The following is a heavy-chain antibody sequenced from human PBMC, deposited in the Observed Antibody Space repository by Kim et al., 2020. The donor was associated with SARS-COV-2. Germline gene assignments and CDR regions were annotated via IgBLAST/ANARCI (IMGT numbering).Heavy chain of an antibody. CDR1: GGSFSGYY. Sequence: SETLSLTCAVYGGSFSGYYWSWIRQPPGKGLEWIGEINHSGSTNYNPSLKSRVTISVDTSKNQFSLKLSSVTAADTAVYYCARVGVITIRQRWYFDLWGRGTLVTVSS. CDR3: ARVGVITIRQRWYFDL. J-gene: IGHJ2*01. CDR2: INHSGST. V-gene: IGHV4-34*01. D-gene: IGHD3-3*01.